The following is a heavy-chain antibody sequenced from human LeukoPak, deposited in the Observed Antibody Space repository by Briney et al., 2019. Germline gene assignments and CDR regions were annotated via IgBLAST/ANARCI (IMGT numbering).Heavy chain of an antibody. CDR1: GYSGSDYY. CDR3: ARENSSSPSYDAFDI. D-gene: IGHD6-6*01. V-gene: IGHV1-2*02. Sequence: ASVKVSCKTSGYSGSDYYMHWVRQAPGQGLEWMGWINPKTVETKYTQEFQGRVTMTADTSISIVHMELRRLTCDDTAMYYCARENSSSPSYDAFDIWGQGTMVTVSS. J-gene: IGHJ3*02. CDR2: INPKTVET.